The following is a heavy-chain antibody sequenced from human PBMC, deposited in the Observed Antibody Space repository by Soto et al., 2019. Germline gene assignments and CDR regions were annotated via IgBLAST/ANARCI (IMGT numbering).Heavy chain of an antibody. CDR3: ARRWGTYFDY. D-gene: IGHD7-27*01. CDR1: GGSMISYY. V-gene: IGHV4-59*01. Sequence: ETLSLTCTVSGGSMISYYWSWIRQPPGKGLEWIGYIYYSGSTNYNPSLKSRVTISVDTSKNQFSLKLSSVTAADTAVYYCARRWGTYFDYWGQGTLVTVSS. J-gene: IGHJ4*02. CDR2: IYYSGST.